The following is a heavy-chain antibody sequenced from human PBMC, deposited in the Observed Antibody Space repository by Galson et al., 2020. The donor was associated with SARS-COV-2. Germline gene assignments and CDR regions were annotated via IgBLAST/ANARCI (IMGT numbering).Heavy chain of an antibody. D-gene: IGHD2-15*01. J-gene: IGHJ6*03. Sequence: QLGESLKISCAASGFTFSSYAMHRVRQAPGKGLEWVAVISYDGSNKYYADSVKGRFTISRDNSKNTLYLQMNSLRAEDTAVYYCARDIGGYMDVWGKGTTVTVSS. CDR3: ARDIGGYMDV. CDR2: ISYDGSNK. CDR1: GFTFSSYA. V-gene: IGHV3-30*04.